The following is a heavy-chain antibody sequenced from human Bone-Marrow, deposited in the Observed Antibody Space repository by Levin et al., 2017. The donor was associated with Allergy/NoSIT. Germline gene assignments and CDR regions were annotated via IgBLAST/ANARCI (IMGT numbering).Heavy chain of an antibody. CDR3: TTGAGSYSSSSGY. D-gene: IGHD6-6*01. J-gene: IGHJ4*02. CDR2: IKSKTDGGTT. CDR1: GFTFSNAW. V-gene: IGHV3-15*01. Sequence: RGESLKISCAASGFTFSNAWMSWVHQAPGKGLEWVGRIKSKTDGGTTDYAAPVKGRFTISRDDSKNTLYLQMNSLKTEDTAVYYCTTGAGSYSSSSGYWGQGTLVTVSS.